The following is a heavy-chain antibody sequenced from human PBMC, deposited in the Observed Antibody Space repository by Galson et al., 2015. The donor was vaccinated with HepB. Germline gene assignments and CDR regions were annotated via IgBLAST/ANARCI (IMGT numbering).Heavy chain of an antibody. CDR1: GITFTSYA. CDR2: IIGSGGST. J-gene: IGHJ6*02. V-gene: IGHV3-23*01. CDR3: AKRRGRMFQFSNHYSYYAMDV. D-gene: IGHD3-10*02. Sequence: SLRLSCAASGITFTSYAMSWVRQAPGKGLEWVSGIIGSGGSTYYADSVEGRFTISRDNSKNTLFLQMNNVRAGDTAVYYCAKRRGRMFQFSNHYSYYAMDVWGQGTTVTVSS.